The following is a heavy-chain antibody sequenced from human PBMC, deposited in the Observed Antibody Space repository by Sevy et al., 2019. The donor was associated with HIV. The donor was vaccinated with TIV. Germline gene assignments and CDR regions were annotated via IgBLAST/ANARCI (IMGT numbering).Heavy chain of an antibody. D-gene: IGHD2-15*01. CDR3: AREERYCSGGSCYSHWFDP. CDR1: GYTFTGYY. CDR2: INPNSGGT. J-gene: IGHJ5*02. Sequence: ASVKVSCKASGYTFTGYYMHWVRQAPGQGLEWMGRINPNSGGTNYAQKFQGRVTMTRDTSISTAYMELGRLRSDDTAVYYCAREERYCSGGSCYSHWFDPWGQGTLVTVSS. V-gene: IGHV1-2*06.